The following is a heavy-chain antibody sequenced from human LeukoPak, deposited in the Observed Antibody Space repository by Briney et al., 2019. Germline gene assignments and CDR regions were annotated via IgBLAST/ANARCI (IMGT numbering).Heavy chain of an antibody. D-gene: IGHD4/OR15-4a*01. J-gene: IGHJ4*02. CDR2: IKQDGKEK. CDR1: GFRFNTYW. V-gene: IGHV3-7*01. Sequence: GGSLRLSCAASGFRFNTYWMSWVRQAPGKGLEWVAHIKQDGKEKYYADSVKGRFTISRDNGKNSLDLQMNSLRADDTAVYYCARDTLGEGEDANYAVYYFDYWGQGTVVTVSS. CDR3: ARDTLGEGEDANYAVYYFDY.